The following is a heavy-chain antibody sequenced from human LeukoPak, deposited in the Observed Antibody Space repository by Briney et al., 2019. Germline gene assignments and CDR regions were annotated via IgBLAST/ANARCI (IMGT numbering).Heavy chain of an antibody. Sequence: SETLSLTCAVSGGSISSSNWWSWVRQPPGKGLEWIGEIYHSGSTNYNPSLKSRATISVDKSKNQFSLKLSSVTAADTAVYYCARYSMTTVTICDYWGQGTLVTVSS. D-gene: IGHD4-17*01. CDR2: IYHSGST. V-gene: IGHV4-4*02. CDR1: GGSISSSNW. J-gene: IGHJ4*02. CDR3: ARYSMTTVTICDY.